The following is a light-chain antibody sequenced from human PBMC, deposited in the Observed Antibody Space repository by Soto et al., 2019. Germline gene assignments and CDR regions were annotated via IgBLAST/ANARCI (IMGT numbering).Light chain of an antibody. CDR2: EAS. Sequence: EIVMTQSPVTLSASPGDTVTLSCRASQSVDINLAWYQQKPGRAPRLLISEASTRASDIPSRFSGSGSGTDFTLTISSLQSEDSAMYFCQQYSKWPPRYTFGQGTKVQTK. CDR3: QQYSKWPPRYT. V-gene: IGKV3-15*01. J-gene: IGKJ2*01. CDR1: QSVDIN.